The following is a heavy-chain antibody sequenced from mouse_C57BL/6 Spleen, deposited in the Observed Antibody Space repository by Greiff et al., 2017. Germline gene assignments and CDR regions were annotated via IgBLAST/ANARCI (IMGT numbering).Heavy chain of an antibody. CDR2: IDPSDSYT. CDR1: GYTFTSYW. D-gene: IGHD2-3*01. Sequence: QVQLQQPGAELVRPGTSVKLSCKASGYTFTSYWMHWVKQRPGQGLEWIGVIDPSDSYTNYNQKFKGKATLTVDTSSSTAYMQLSSLTSEDSAVYYCARGGDGYFDYWGQGTTRTVSS. V-gene: IGHV1-59*01. CDR3: ARGGDGYFDY. J-gene: IGHJ2*01.